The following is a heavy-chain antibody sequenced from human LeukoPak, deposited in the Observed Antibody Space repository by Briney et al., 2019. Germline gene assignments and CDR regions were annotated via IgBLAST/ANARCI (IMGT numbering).Heavy chain of an antibody. Sequence: GGSPRLSCAASGFTFSSYWMHWVRQAPGKGLVWVSRINRDGSTTSYADSVKGRFTISRDNAKNTLYLQMHSLRAEDTAVYYCARWGLSRSTSYIAGDTSSVYWGQGTLVTVSS. J-gene: IGHJ4*02. D-gene: IGHD2-2*01. V-gene: IGHV3-74*01. CDR1: GFTFSSYW. CDR3: ARWGLSRSTSYIAGDTSSVY. CDR2: INRDGSTT.